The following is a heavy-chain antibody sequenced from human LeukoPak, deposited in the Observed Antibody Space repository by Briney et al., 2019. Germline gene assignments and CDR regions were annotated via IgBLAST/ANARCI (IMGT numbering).Heavy chain of an antibody. Sequence: SETLSLTCTVSGGSISSYYWSWIRQPPGKGLEWIGYIYYSGSTNYNPSPKSRVTISVDTSKNQFSLKLSSVTAADTAVYYCAREYSRSWYYFDYWGQETLVTVSS. V-gene: IGHV4-59*01. CDR3: AREYSRSWYYFDY. CDR2: IYYSGST. D-gene: IGHD6-13*01. J-gene: IGHJ4*02. CDR1: GGSISSYY.